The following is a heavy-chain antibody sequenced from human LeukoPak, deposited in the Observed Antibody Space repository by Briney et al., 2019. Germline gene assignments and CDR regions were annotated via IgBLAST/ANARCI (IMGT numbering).Heavy chain of an antibody. CDR3: ARDDILTGSFDF. V-gene: IGHV4-39*02. Sequence: PSETLSLTCTVSGGSSSSTGYYWDWIRQPPGKGLEWIGNIYYSGINYYNPSLRSRVTISVDTSKNQFSLKVSSVTAADAAVYYCARDDILTGSFDFWGQGTLVTVSS. CDR2: IYYSGIN. J-gene: IGHJ4*02. D-gene: IGHD3-9*01. CDR1: GGSSSSTGYY.